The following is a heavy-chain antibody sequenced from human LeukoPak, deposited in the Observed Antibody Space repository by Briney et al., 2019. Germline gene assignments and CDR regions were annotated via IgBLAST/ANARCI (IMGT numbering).Heavy chain of an antibody. Sequence: ASVKVSCKASGYSFTSYYMHWVRQAPGQGLEWMGWISAYNGNTNYAQKLQGRVTMTTDTSTSTAYMELRSLRSDDTAVYYCARYPGGLVTAMVIPYFDYWGQGTLVSVSP. CDR3: ARYPGGLVTAMVIPYFDY. CDR2: ISAYNGNT. J-gene: IGHJ4*02. D-gene: IGHD5-18*01. V-gene: IGHV1-18*04. CDR1: GYSFTSYY.